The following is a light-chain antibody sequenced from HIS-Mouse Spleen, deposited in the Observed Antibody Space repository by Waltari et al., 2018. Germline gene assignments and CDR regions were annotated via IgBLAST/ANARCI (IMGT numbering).Light chain of an antibody. CDR3: CSYAGSSTYWV. Sequence: QSALTHPASVSGSPAQSISNSCPGTRMAGGTSNPVLLYQQHPGNAPKLTIYEGSKRPSGVSNRFSGSKSGNTASLKISGLQAEDEADYYCCSYAGSSTYWVFGGGTKLTVL. V-gene: IGLV2-23*01. J-gene: IGLJ3*02. CDR1: RMAGGTSNP. CDR2: EGS.